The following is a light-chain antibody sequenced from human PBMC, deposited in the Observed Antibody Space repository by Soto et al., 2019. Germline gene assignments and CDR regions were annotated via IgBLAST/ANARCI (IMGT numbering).Light chain of an antibody. CDR3: LLYYGGAQV. CDR1: TGAVTSGYY. V-gene: IGLV7-43*01. Sequence: QAVVTQEPSLTVSPGETVPLTCASSTGAVTSGYYPNWFQQKPGQAPRPLIYSISNKHSWTPARFSGSLLGDKAALTLSGVQPEDEAEYYCLLYYGGAQVFGGGTKLTVL. CDR2: SIS. J-gene: IGLJ3*02.